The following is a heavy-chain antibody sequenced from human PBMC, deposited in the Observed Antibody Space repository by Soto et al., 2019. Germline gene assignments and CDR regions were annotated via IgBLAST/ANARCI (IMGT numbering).Heavy chain of an antibody. Sequence: VQLQESGPGLVKPSQTLSLACTVSGVSVGSGEYYYRWIRQPPGKGLEWIGYIYDSGITNYTPSLKGRVTMSLDRSNNQASLKLSSVTAADTAVYFCARDVVHAYTENVVVQGTMVTVSS. CDR1: GVSVGSGEYY. V-gene: IGHV4-30-4*01. J-gene: IGHJ3*01. CDR2: IYDSGIT. CDR3: ARDVVHAYTENV. D-gene: IGHD3-16*01.